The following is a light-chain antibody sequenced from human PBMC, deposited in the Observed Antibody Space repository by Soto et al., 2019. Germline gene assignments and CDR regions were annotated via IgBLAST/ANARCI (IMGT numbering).Light chain of an antibody. Sequence: DIQMTQAPSSLSAFVGDSVTITCRASQSVISYVNWYQQRPGNVPKRLNYGAISQQGGVPSRFSGGGTGTNFLPTTGGSQPEVPGTYYVNQSYRPPQTFGQGTKVEIK. V-gene: IGKV1-39*01. J-gene: IGKJ1*01. CDR3: NQSYRPPQT. CDR2: GAI. CDR1: QSVISY.